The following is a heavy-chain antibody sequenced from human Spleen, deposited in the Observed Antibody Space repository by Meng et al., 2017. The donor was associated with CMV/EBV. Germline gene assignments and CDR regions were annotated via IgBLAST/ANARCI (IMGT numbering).Heavy chain of an antibody. Sequence: GGSLRLSCAASGFTFSSYAMHWVRQAPGKGLEWVAVISYDGSNKYYADSVKGRFTISRDNSKNTLYLQMNSLRAEDTAVYYCARERRVLTHYYGMDVWGQGTTVTVSS. CDR1: GFTFSSYA. V-gene: IGHV3-30*04. D-gene: IGHD6-19*01. J-gene: IGHJ6*02. CDR3: ARERRVLTHYYGMDV. CDR2: ISYDGSNK.